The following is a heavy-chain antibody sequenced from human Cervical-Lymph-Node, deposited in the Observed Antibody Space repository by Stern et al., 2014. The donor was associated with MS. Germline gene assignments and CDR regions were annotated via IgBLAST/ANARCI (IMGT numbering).Heavy chain of an antibody. CDR2: IYYSGST. Sequence: QVQLQESGPGLVKPSETLSLTCTVSGGSISSYYWSWIRQPPGKGLEWIGYIYYSGSTNYNPSLKSRVTISVDTSKNQFSLKLSSVTAADTAVYYCARDLSGYRWFDPWGQGTLVTVSS. J-gene: IGHJ5*02. CDR3: ARDLSGYRWFDP. V-gene: IGHV4-59*01. D-gene: IGHD2-15*01. CDR1: GGSISSYY.